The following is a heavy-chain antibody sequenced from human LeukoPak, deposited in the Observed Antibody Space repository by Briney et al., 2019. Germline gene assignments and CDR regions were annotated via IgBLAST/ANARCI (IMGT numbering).Heavy chain of an antibody. CDR2: INHSGST. CDR3: ARGLRLRTISPHYYGMDV. V-gene: IGHV4-34*01. D-gene: IGHD3-3*01. Sequence: PSETLSLTCAVYGGSFSGYYWSWIRQPPGKGLEWIGEINHSGSTNYNPSLKSRVTISVDTPKNQFSLKLSSVTAADTAVYYCARGLRLRTISPHYYGMDVWGQGTTVTVSS. J-gene: IGHJ6*02. CDR1: GGSFSGYY.